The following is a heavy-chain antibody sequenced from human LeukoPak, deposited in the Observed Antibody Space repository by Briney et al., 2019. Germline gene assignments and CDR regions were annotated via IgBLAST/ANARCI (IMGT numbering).Heavy chain of an antibody. CDR3: ARTLRGVTLDY. D-gene: IGHD3-10*01. V-gene: IGHV4-4*07. Sequence: PSETLSLTCTVSGGSIISYSGSWIRRPAGKGLEWIGRIYTSGSTNYNPSLKSRVTISVDKSKNQFSLKLSSVTAADTAVYYCARTLRGVTLDYWGQGTLVTVSS. J-gene: IGHJ4*02. CDR1: GGSIISYS. CDR2: IYTSGST.